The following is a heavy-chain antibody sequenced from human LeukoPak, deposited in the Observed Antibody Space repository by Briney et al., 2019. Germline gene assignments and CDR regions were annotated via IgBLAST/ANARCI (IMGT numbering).Heavy chain of an antibody. V-gene: IGHV3-21*01. CDR3: ARDLRALCGGECVFHY. CDR2: ISSGSTYI. J-gene: IGHJ4*02. CDR1: GFTFSSYS. Sequence: PGGSLRLSCTASGFTFSSYSMNWVRQAPGKGLEWVSSISSGSTYIYYADSVKGRFTVSRDNAQNSLYLQMNSLKAEDTAVYYCARDLRALCGGECVFHYWGQGTLVTVSS. D-gene: IGHD2-21*01.